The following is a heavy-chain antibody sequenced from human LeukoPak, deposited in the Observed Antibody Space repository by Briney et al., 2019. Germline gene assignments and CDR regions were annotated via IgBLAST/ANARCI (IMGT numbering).Heavy chain of an antibody. CDR1: GGSFSGYY. V-gene: IGHV4-34*01. D-gene: IGHD4-17*01. CDR2: INHSGST. CDR3: ARARDYVAYYYYYMDV. J-gene: IGHJ6*03. Sequence: PSEALSLTCAVYGGSFSGYYWSWIRQPPGKGLGWIGEINHSGSTNYNPSLKSRVTISVDTSKNQFSLKLSSVTAADTAVYYCARARDYVAYYYYYMDVWGKGTTVTVSS.